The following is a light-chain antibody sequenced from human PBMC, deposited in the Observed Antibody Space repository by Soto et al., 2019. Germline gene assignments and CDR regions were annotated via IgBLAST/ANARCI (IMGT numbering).Light chain of an antibody. J-gene: IGKJ5*01. CDR2: GAS. Sequence: IVLTQSPGTLSLSPGERATLSCRASQSVSSSYLAWYQQKPGQAPRLLIYGASSRATGIPDRFSGSGSRTDFTLTISRLEPEDFAVYYCQQYGSSPGITFGQGTRLEIK. CDR1: QSVSSSY. CDR3: QQYGSSPGIT. V-gene: IGKV3-20*01.